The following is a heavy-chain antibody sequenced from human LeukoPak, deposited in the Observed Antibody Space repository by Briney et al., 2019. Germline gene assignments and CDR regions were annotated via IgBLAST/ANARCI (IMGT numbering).Heavy chain of an antibody. CDR2: IYDSGST. V-gene: IGHV4-59*08. J-gene: IGHJ4*02. CDR3: ARQATAAALSYFDF. Sequence: SETLSLTCTVSGDSINSYYWSWIRQPPGMGREWLGYIYDSGSTNYNPSLKSRVTISVDTSRNQLSLKVSSVTAADTAVYYCARQATAAALSYFDFWGPGALVTVSS. D-gene: IGHD6-13*01. CDR1: GDSINSYY.